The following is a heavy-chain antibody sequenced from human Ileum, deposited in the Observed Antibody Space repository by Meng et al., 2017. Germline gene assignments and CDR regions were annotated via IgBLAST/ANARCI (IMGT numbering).Heavy chain of an antibody. CDR1: GTW. D-gene: IGHD3-22*01. CDR3: ATSNDRDVYYLGY. Sequence: QLQESGPHLGQPSGSLALTCAVSGTWWSGVRQPPGKGLEWIGEIFQSGRTNYNPSLKSRVTISIDKSKSQISLQLSAVTAADTAVYSCATSNDRDVYYLGYWGQGTLVTVSS. CDR2: IFQSGRT. V-gene: IGHV4-4*02. J-gene: IGHJ4*02.